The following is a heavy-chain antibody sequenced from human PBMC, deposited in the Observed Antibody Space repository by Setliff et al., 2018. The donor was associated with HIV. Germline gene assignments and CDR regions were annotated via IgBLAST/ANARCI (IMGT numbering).Heavy chain of an antibody. D-gene: IGHD3-16*01. J-gene: IGHJ3*02. CDR1: GGSISSYY. V-gene: IGHV4-4*09. CDR3: ARHGAWDAFDI. Sequence: PSETLSLTCTVSGGSISSYYWSWIRQPPGKGLEWIGYIYTSGSTNYNPSLKSRVTISVDTSKNQFSLKLSSVTAADTAVYYCARHGAWDAFDIWGQGTMVTVSS. CDR2: IYTSGST.